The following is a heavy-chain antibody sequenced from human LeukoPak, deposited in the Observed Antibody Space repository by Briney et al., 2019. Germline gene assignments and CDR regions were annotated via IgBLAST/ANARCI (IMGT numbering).Heavy chain of an antibody. D-gene: IGHD2-15*01. CDR2: ISWDSGSL. V-gene: IGHV3-9*01. CDR1: GFTFGGSA. CDR3: AKDAIAATGKYYFDY. Sequence: GGSLRLSCAVSGFTFGGSAMHWVRQAPGKGLEWVSGISWDSGSLDYADCVKGRFTISRDNAKNSLYLQMNSLRAEDTAVYYCAKDAIAATGKYYFDYWGQGTLVTVSS. J-gene: IGHJ4*02.